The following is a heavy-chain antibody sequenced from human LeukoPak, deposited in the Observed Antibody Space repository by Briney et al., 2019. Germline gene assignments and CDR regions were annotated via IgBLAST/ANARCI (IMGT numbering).Heavy chain of an antibody. V-gene: IGHV1-2*02. J-gene: IGHJ4*02. CDR3: ARPPDDFWSGYYPD. CDR1: VYTFTGYY. D-gene: IGHD3-3*01. Sequence: ASVKVSCKASVYTFTGYYMHWVRQAPGQGLEWMGWINPNSGGTNYAQKFQGRVTMTRDTSISTAYMELSRLRSDDTAVYYCARPPDDFWSGYYPDWGQGTLVTVS. CDR2: INPNSGGT.